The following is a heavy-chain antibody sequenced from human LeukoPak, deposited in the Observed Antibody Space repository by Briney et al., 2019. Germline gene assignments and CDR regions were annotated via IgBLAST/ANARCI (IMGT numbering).Heavy chain of an antibody. CDR2: IYYSGST. D-gene: IGHD3-22*01. Sequence: SETLSLTCTVSGGSISSYYWSGIRQPPGKGLEWIGYIYYSGSTNYNPSLKSRVTISVDTSKNQFSLKLSSVTAADTAVYYCARGVYYDSSGYGGSYYYYYMDVWGKGTTVTISS. J-gene: IGHJ6*03. V-gene: IGHV4-59*01. CDR1: GGSISSYY. CDR3: ARGVYYDSSGYGGSYYYYYMDV.